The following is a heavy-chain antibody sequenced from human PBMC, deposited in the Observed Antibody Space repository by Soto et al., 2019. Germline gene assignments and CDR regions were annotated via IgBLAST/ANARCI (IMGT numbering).Heavy chain of an antibody. Sequence: SAALSLTCTVSGGSISSSSYYWGCIRQPPGKGLEWIGSIYYSGSTYYNPSLKSRVTISVDTSKNQFSLKLSSVTVADTAVYYCARMYIVATIHDYWGQGTLVTVSS. D-gene: IGHD5-12*01. J-gene: IGHJ4*02. V-gene: IGHV4-39*01. CDR1: GGSISSSSYY. CDR2: IYYSGST. CDR3: ARMYIVATIHDY.